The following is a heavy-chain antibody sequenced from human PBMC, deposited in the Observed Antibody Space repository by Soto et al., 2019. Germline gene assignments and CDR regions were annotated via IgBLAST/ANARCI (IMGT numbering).Heavy chain of an antibody. J-gene: IGHJ4*02. Sequence: EVQVVESGGTLVKPGGSLRLACEGTGYIFSAYGMNWVRQAPGKGLEWVSNIGSDGTITTYAESVRGRFTVSRDNAKNSVYLQMNNLRHEDTAVYYCARDLMTNWGQGTLVSVSS. CDR3: ARDLMTN. CDR2: IGSDGTIT. CDR1: GYIFSAYG. V-gene: IGHV3-48*02.